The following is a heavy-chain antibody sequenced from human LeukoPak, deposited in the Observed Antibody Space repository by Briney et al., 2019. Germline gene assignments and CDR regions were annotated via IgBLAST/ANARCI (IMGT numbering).Heavy chain of an antibody. CDR1: GFTFSSYA. D-gene: IGHD6-13*01. CDR2: ISYDGSNK. J-gene: IGHJ4*02. Sequence: GGSLRLSCAASGFTFSSYAMHWVRQAPGKGLEWVAVISYDGSNKYYADSVKGRFTISRDNSKNTLYLQMNSLRTEDTAVYYCAKEVRSSTWTLDYWGQGTLVTVSS. CDR3: AKEVRSSTWTLDY. V-gene: IGHV3-30-3*01.